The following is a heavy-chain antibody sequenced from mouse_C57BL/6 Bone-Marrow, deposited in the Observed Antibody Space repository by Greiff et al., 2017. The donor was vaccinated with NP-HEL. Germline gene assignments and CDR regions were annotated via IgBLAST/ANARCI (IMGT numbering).Heavy chain of an antibody. Sequence: QVQLKQSGAELVRPGASVTLSCKASGYTFTDYEMHWVKQTPVHGLEWIGAIDPETGGTAYNQKFKGKAILTADKSSSTAYMELRSLTSEDSAVYYCTKGYGKKGFDYWGQGTTLTVSS. CDR2: IDPETGGT. D-gene: IGHD2-1*01. V-gene: IGHV1-15*01. CDR3: TKGYGKKGFDY. CDR1: GYTFTDYE. J-gene: IGHJ2*01.